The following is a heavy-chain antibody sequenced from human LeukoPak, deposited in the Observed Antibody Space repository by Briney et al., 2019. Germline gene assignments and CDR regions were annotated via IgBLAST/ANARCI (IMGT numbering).Heavy chain of an antibody. CDR3: ARGYCSGGSCYFPAYYFDY. V-gene: IGHV1-18*01. CDR1: GYSFTSYG. D-gene: IGHD2-15*01. J-gene: IGHJ4*02. Sequence: GESLKISCKGSGYSFTSYGISWVRQAPGQGLEWMGWISAYNGNTNYAQKLQGRVTMTTDTSTSTAYMELRSLRSDDTAVYYCARGYCSGGSCYFPAYYFDYWGQGTLVTVSS. CDR2: ISAYNGNT.